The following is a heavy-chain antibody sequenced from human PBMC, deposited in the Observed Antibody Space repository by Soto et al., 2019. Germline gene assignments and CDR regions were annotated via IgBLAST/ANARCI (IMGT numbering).Heavy chain of an antibody. V-gene: IGHV4-30-4*01. CDR1: GGSISSGGAYY. Sequence: QVQLQESGPGLVKPSQTLSLTCAVSGGSISSGGAYYWSWIRQSPGKGLEWIAYIHYSGNTYYNSSLKSRVTMSVDTAKNQFSLKVSSVTAADTAVYYCARSPKGLGNFDYWGQGTLVTVSS. CDR3: ARSPKGLGNFDY. D-gene: IGHD3-10*01. J-gene: IGHJ4*02. CDR2: IHYSGNT.